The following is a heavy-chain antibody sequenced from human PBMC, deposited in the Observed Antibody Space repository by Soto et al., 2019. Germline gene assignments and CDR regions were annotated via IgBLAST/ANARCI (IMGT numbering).Heavy chain of an antibody. V-gene: IGHV1-69*13. CDR1: GGTFSSYA. Sequence: SVKVSCKASGGTFSSYAISWVRQAPGQGLEWMGGIIPIFGTANYAQKFQGRVTITADESTSTAYMELSSLRSEDTAVYYCASSRIVDYDFWSGYYGMDVWGQGTTVTVSS. J-gene: IGHJ6*02. D-gene: IGHD3-3*01. CDR3: ASSRIVDYDFWSGYYGMDV. CDR2: IIPIFGTA.